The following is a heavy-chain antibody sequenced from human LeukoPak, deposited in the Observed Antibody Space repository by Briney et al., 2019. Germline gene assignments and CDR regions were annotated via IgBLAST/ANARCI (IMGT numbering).Heavy chain of an antibody. Sequence: QPGRSLRLSCAASGFTFSSYGMHWVRQAPGEGLEWVAVIWYDGSNKYYADSVKGRFTISRDNSKNTLYLQMNSLRAEDTAVYYCARVASIAAAGEAFDIWGQGTMVTVSS. CDR2: IWYDGSNK. J-gene: IGHJ3*02. CDR3: ARVASIAAAGEAFDI. CDR1: GFTFSSYG. D-gene: IGHD6-13*01. V-gene: IGHV3-33*01.